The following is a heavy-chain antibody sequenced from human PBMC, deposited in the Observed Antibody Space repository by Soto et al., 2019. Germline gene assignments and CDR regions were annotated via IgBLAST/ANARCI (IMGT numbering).Heavy chain of an antibody. D-gene: IGHD2-15*01. Sequence: QVQLVESGGGVVQPGRSLRLSCAGSGFTFSNYGLHWVRQTPGKGLEWVAFISHDGSNKYYADSVKGRFTISRDSSKSTLYLQMDSLRVEDTAVYCCAKDGAPRYCSGRSCHPAGAYWGQGTLVTVSS. CDR1: GFTFSNYG. V-gene: IGHV3-30*18. CDR2: ISHDGSNK. CDR3: AKDGAPRYCSGRSCHPAGAY. J-gene: IGHJ4*02.